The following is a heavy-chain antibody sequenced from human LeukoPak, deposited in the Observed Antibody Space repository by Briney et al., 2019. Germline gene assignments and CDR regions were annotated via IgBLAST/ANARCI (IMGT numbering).Heavy chain of an antibody. CDR2: INPNSGGT. D-gene: IGHD6-13*01. J-gene: IGHJ4*02. CDR3: ARASYSSSQDVSY. CDR1: GCTFTGYN. Sequence: ASVKVSCKASGCTFTGYNMHWVRQAPGQGLEWMGWINPNSGGTNYAQKFQGRVTMTRDTSISTVYMELSRLRSDDTAVYYCARASYSSSQDVSYWGQGTLVTVSS. V-gene: IGHV1-2*02.